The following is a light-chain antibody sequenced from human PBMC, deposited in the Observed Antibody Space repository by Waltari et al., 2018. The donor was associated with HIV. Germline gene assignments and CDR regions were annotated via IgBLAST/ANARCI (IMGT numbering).Light chain of an antibody. Sequence: QSALTQHRSVSGSPGQSVTISCTGTSSDVGGYNSVSWYQQHPGKAPKLLIYEGSKWPSGVPDRFSGSKSGNTASLTISGLRADDEADYYCCSYGGTYNVFGTGTKVTIL. V-gene: IGLV2-11*01. J-gene: IGLJ1*01. CDR2: EGS. CDR3: CSYGGTYNV. CDR1: SSDVGGYNS.